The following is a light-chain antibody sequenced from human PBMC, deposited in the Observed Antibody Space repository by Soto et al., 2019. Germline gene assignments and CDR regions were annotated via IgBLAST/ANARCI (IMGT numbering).Light chain of an antibody. CDR1: QGISSX. CDR3: QQLNSYPFLT. Sequence: DIQLTQSPSFLSASVGDRVTITCRASQGISSXXAWYQQKPEKAPKLLIYAASTLHSGVPSRFSGSGSGTEFTLTIISLQPEDFATYYCQQLNSYPFLTFGGGTKVEIK. J-gene: IGKJ4*01. V-gene: IGKV1-9*01. CDR2: AAS.